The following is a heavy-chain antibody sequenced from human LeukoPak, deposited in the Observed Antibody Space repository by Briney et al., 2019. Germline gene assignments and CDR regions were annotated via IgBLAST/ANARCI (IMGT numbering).Heavy chain of an antibody. J-gene: IGHJ4*02. CDR2: IIPIFGTA. Sequence: ASVKVSCKASGGTFSSYAISWVRQAPGQGLEWMGGIIPIFGTANYAQKFQGRVTITTDESTSTAYMELSSLRSEDTAVYYCATVAAFWSGPHMSLWGQGTLVTVSS. V-gene: IGHV1-69*05. D-gene: IGHD3-3*01. CDR1: GGTFSSYA. CDR3: ATVAAFWSGPHMSL.